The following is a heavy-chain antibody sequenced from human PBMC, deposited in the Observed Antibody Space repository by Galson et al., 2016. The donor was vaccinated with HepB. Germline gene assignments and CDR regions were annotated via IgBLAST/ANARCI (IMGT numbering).Heavy chain of an antibody. D-gene: IGHD1-14*01. V-gene: IGHV4-4*02. J-gene: IGHJ4*02. CDR1: GASISSLNW. CDR2: IYHSGST. CDR3: ASLDNRRGGEY. Sequence: TLSLTCAVYGASISSLNWWSWVRQPPGKGLEWIGEIYHSGSTNYNPSLKSRVTMSVDKSKNQYSLNLNSVTAADTAVYYCASLDNRRGGEYWGQGTLVTVSS.